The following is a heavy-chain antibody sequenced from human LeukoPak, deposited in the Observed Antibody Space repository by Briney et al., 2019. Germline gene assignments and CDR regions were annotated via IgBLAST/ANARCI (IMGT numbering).Heavy chain of an antibody. CDR3: AKVSGNSYYYFDY. CDR1: GFTLSSYA. J-gene: IGHJ4*02. CDR2: ISGSGGST. Sequence: GGSLILSCAASGFTLSSYAMSWARQAPGEGLEWVSDISGSGGSTYYADSVKGRFTISRDNSKNTLSLQMNSLRADDTAVYYCAKVSGNSYYYFDYWGQGSLVTVSS. D-gene: IGHD3-22*01. V-gene: IGHV3-23*01.